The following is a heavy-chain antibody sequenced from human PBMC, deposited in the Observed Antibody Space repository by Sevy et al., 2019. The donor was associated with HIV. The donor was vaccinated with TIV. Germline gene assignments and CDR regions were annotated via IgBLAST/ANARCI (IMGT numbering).Heavy chain of an antibody. V-gene: IGHV3-33*01. CDR3: ARDMGTIFGVVTYYFDY. Sequence: GGSLRLSCAASGFTFSSYGMHWVRQAPGKGREWVAVIWYDGSNKYYADSVKGRFTISRDNSKNTLDLQMNSLRAEDTAVYYCARDMGTIFGVVTYYFDYWGQRTLVTVSS. CDR1: GFTFSSYG. CDR2: IWYDGSNK. D-gene: IGHD3-3*01. J-gene: IGHJ4*02.